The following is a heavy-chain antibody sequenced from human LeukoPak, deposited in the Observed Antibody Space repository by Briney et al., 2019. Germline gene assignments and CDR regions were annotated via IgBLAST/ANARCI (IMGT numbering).Heavy chain of an antibody. D-gene: IGHD1-26*01. CDR3: ARRYSGSYYPEYFDY. V-gene: IGHV5-51*01. Sequence: GESLKISCKGSGYSFTSYWIGWVRQMPGKGLEWMGIIWPGDSDTRYSASFQGQVTISADKSNSTAYLQWSSLKASDTAMYYCARRYSGSYYPEYFDYWGQGTLVTVSS. J-gene: IGHJ4*02. CDR1: GYSFTSYW. CDR2: IWPGDSDT.